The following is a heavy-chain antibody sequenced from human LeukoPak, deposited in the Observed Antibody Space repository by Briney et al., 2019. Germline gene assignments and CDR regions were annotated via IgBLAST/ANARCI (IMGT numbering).Heavy chain of an antibody. CDR2: IYHSGST. CDR1: GGSISSSNW. J-gene: IGHJ5*02. V-gene: IGHV4-4*03. CDR3: ARDVVSTGWFDP. Sequence: PGTLYLTCAVSGGSISSSNWWSWVRQPPGKGLEWIGEIYHSGSTNYNPSLKSRVTISVDKSKNQFSLKLSPVTAADTAVYYCARDVVSTGWFDPWGQGTLVTVSS. D-gene: IGHD2-21*01.